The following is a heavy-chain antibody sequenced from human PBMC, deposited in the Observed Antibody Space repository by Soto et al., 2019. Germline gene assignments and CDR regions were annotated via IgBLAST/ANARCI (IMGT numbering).Heavy chain of an antibody. V-gene: IGHV3-23*01. CDR2: LIGGHYGT. J-gene: IGHJ5*02. Sequence: GGSLRLSCTASGFTLQNYAMAWVRQAPGKGLEWVSTLIGGHYGTAYSYSVKGRFTVSRDNSKNCLYLQMNSLGVEDTAMYFCAKGKSTGDIDWFDPCGQGSLVTAPQ. CDR1: GFTLQNYA. CDR3: AKGKSTGDIDWFDP. D-gene: IGHD3-10*01.